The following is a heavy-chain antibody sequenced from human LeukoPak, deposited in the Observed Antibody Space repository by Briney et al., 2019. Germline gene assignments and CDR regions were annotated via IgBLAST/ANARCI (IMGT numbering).Heavy chain of an antibody. CDR1: GGSFSGYY. V-gene: IGHV4-34*01. J-gene: IGHJ5*02. D-gene: IGHD3-9*01. CDR2: INHSGST. CDR3: ARGKAVLRYFDWLLFVPNTTSNWFDP. Sequence: SETLSLTCAVYGGSFSGYYWSWIRQPPGKGLEWIGEINHSGSTNYNPSLKSRVTISVDTSKNQFSLKLSSVTAADTAVYYCARGKAVLRYFDWLLFVPNTTSNWFDPWGQGTLVTVSS.